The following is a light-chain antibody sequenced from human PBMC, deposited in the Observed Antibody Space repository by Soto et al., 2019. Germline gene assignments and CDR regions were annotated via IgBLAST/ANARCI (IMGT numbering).Light chain of an antibody. CDR1: QDISNY. Sequence: DIKMTQSPSSLSASVGARVPINCQASQDISNYLNWYQQKPGKAPKLLIYKASSLESGVPSRFSGSGSGTEFTLTISSLQPDDFATYYCQQYNSYSWLGQGTKVDI. CDR2: KAS. CDR3: QQYNSYSW. V-gene: IGKV1-5*03. J-gene: IGKJ1*01.